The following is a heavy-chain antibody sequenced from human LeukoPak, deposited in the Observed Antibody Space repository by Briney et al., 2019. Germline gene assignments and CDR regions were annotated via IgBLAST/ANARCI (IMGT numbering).Heavy chain of an antibody. Sequence: GGSLRLSCAASGFTVSNNYMSWVRQAPGKGLEWVSILYSACATYYAASVRGRFTIARDISRNTVFLQMNSLRGEDTAVYYCARGGLGGRTYYSDPFHYWGQGTLVTVSS. J-gene: IGHJ4*02. V-gene: IGHV3-53*01. CDR1: GFTVSNNY. CDR3: ARGGLGGRTYYSDPFHY. CDR2: LYSACAT. D-gene: IGHD3-16*01.